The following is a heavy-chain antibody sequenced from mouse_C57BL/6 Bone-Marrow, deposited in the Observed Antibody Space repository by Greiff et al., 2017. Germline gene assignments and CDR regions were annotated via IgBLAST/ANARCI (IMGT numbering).Heavy chain of an antibody. CDR2: INPGSGGT. CDR1: GYAFTNYL. Sequence: QVQLQQSGAELVRPGTSVKVSCKASGYAFTNYLIEWVKQRPGQGLEWIGVINPGSGGTNYNEKFKGKATLTADKSSSTAYMQLSSLTSEDSAVYFCASSGYGSSLSYYCDYWGQGTTLTVSS. D-gene: IGHD1-1*01. CDR3: ASSGYGSSLSYYCDY. V-gene: IGHV1-54*01. J-gene: IGHJ2*01.